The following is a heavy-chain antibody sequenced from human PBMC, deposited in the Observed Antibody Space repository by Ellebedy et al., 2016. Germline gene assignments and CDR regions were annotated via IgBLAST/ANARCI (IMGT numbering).Heavy chain of an antibody. CDR3: ARVREYRGERYFDY. CDR2: IYYSGST. CDR1: GGSISSGGYY. J-gene: IGHJ4*02. Sequence: SETLSLTXTVSGGSISSGGYYWSWIRQHPGKGLEWIGYIYYSGSTYYNPSLKSRVTISVDTSKNQFSLKLSSVTAADTAVYYCARVREYRGERYFDYWGQGTLVTVSS. D-gene: IGHD2-2*01. V-gene: IGHV4-31*03.